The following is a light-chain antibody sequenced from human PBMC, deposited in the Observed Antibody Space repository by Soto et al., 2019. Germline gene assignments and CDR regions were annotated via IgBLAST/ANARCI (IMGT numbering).Light chain of an antibody. CDR1: QSVTSSS. CDR2: DTS. J-gene: IGKJ5*01. Sequence: ELLMTQSPATLSVSPGERATLSCRASQSVTSSSLAWYQQKPGQAPRLLIYDTSSRATGVPDRYSASGSGTDFTLTISRLEPEDFAVFFCQQYGTSEIIFGQGTRLQIK. V-gene: IGKV3-20*01. CDR3: QQYGTSEII.